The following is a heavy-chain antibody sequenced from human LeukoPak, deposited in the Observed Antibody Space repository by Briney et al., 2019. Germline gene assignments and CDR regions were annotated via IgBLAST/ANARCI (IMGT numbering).Heavy chain of an antibody. D-gene: IGHD3-22*01. CDR2: IHYSGST. Sequence: KPSETLSLTCTVSGGSISSYYWSWIRQPPGKGLEWIGYIHYSGSTDKNPSLKSRVTMSTDTSKKQFSLRLTSVTAADTAVYYCARDGRFSDSSGYYYFDYWGQGTLVTVSS. CDR3: ARDGRFSDSSGYYYFDY. CDR1: GGSISSYY. V-gene: IGHV4-59*01. J-gene: IGHJ4*02.